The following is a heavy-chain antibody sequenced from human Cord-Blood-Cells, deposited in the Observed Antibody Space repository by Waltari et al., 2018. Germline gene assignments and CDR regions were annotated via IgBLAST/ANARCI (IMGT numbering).Heavy chain of an antibody. CDR3: ARLLLGAGDY. Sequence: QLQLQESGPGLVKPSETLSLTCTVSGGSISSSSYYWGWIRQPPGKGLEWIGSIYYSGSTYYNPSLKGGVTIYVDTSKNQFSLELSSVTAADTAVYYCARLLLGAGDYWGQGTLVTVSS. V-gene: IGHV4-39*01. D-gene: IGHD3-16*01. CDR1: GGSISSSSYY. J-gene: IGHJ4*02. CDR2: IYYSGST.